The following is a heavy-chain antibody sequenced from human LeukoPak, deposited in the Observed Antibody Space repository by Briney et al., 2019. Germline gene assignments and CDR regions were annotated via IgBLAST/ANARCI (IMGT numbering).Heavy chain of an antibody. Sequence: GASVKVSCKASGYTFTSYGISWVRQAPGQGLEWMGWISAYNGNTNYAQKLQGRVTMTTDTSTSTAYMELRSLRSDDTAVYYCARESYCSSISCYSDYYYYCMDVWGQGTTVTVSS. CDR1: GYTFTSYG. J-gene: IGHJ6*02. CDR3: ARESYCSSISCYSDYYYYCMDV. D-gene: IGHD2-2*01. V-gene: IGHV1-18*01. CDR2: ISAYNGNT.